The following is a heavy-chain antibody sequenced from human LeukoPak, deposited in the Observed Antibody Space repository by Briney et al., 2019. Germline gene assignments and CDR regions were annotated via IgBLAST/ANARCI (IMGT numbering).Heavy chain of an antibody. CDR2: INHSGST. D-gene: IGHD6-6*01. J-gene: IGHJ4*02. Sequence: PSETLSLTCAVYGGSFSGYYWSWIRQPPGKGLEWIGEINHSGSTNYNPSLKSRVTISVDTSKNQFSLKLGSVTAADTAVYYCARGRRIAARTSSFDYWGQGTLVTVSS. CDR3: ARGRRIAARTSSFDY. V-gene: IGHV4-34*01. CDR1: GGSFSGYY.